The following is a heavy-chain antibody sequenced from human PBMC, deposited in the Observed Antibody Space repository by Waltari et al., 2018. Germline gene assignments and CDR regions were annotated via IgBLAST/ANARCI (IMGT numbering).Heavy chain of an antibody. Sequence: EVQLVESGGGLIQPGGSLSVSCEVSGFTVSNNYIGWVRQAPGKGLEWVSVIYSGGDTYDADAVRGRFTISRDNSKNTLYLQMNSLRVEDTALYYCATWTGGSLGAFDNWGQGTMVTVSS. D-gene: IGHD7-27*01. V-gene: IGHV3-53*01. CDR1: GFTVSNNY. J-gene: IGHJ3*02. CDR2: IYSGGDT. CDR3: ATWTGGSLGAFDN.